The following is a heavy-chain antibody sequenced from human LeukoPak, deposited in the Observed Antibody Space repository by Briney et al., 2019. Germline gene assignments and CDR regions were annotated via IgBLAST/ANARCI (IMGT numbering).Heavy chain of an antibody. CDR1: GFTFSSYA. V-gene: IGHV3-23*01. CDR3: AKGGYCSSTSCYGYYYYGMDV. CDR2: ISGSGGST. D-gene: IGHD2-2*01. J-gene: IGHJ6*04. Sequence: GGSLRLSCAASGFTFSSYAMSWVRQAPGKGLEWVSAISGSGGSTYYADSVKGRFTISRDNSKNTLYLQMNSLRAEDTAVYYCAKGGYCSSTSCYGYYYYGMDVWGKGTTATVSS.